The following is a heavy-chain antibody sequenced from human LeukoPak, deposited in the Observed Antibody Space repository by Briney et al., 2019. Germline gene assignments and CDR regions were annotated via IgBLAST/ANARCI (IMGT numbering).Heavy chain of an antibody. CDR2: IIPIFGIV. D-gene: IGHD5-24*01. CDR3: ARDQDGYNFGEDAFDI. J-gene: IGHJ3*02. CDR1: GGTFSSYA. Sequence: SVKVSCKASGGTFSSYAISWVRQAPGQGPEWMGRIIPIFGIVNYAHKFQGRVTITADKSTSTAYMELSSLRSEDTAVYYCARDQDGYNFGEDAFDIWGQGTMVTVSS. V-gene: IGHV1-69*04.